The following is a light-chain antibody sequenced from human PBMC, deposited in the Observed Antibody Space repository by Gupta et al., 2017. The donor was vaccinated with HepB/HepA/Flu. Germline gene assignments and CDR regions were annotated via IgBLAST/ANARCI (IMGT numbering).Light chain of an antibody. J-gene: IGLJ3*02. Sequence: SVLTQAPSASGTPGQKVTISCSGSSSNIGINTVNWYQQLPGTAPELLIYNTNQRPSGVPDRFSGSKSGTSASLAISGLQAEEEADYYCSSWDDRMNGPVFGGGTKLAVL. CDR3: SSWDDRMNGPV. CDR2: NTN. CDR1: SSNIGINT. V-gene: IGLV1-44*01.